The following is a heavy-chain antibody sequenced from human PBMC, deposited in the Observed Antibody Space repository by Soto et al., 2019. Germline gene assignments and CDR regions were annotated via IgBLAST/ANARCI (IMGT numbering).Heavy chain of an antibody. J-gene: IGHJ5*02. CDR3: ATDIAPAAIGWFDT. D-gene: IGHD2-2*02. Sequence: GASVKVSCKASGYTFTSYGISWVRQAPGQGLEWMGWISAYNGNTNYAQKLQGRVTMTTDTSTSTAYMELRSLRSDDTAVYYRATDIAPAAIGWFDTWGKGTLVTVSS. V-gene: IGHV1-18*01. CDR2: ISAYNGNT. CDR1: GYTFTSYG.